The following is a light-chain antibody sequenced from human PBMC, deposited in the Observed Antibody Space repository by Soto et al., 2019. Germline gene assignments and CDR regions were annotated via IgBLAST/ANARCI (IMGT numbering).Light chain of an antibody. CDR3: SSYTSSSTYV. J-gene: IGLJ1*01. CDR2: EVS. V-gene: IGLV2-14*01. Sequence: SVLTQPASVSGSPGQSITISCTGTSIDVGGYNYVSWYQQHPGKAPKLMIYEVSNRPSGVSNRFSGSKSGNTASLAISGLQAEDEADYYCSSYTSSSTYVFXTGTNGTVL. CDR1: SIDVGGYNY.